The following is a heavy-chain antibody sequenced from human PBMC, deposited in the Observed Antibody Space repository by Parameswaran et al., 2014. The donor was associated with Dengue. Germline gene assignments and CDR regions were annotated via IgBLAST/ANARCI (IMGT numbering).Heavy chain of an antibody. J-gene: IGHJ4*02. CDR3: AIAAAGKIVDY. D-gene: IGHD6-13*01. V-gene: IGHV4-59*01. Sequence: AISSARWIRQPPGKGLEWIGYIYYSGSTNYNPSLKSRVTISVDTSKNQFSLKLSSVTAADTAVYYCAIAAAGKIVDYWGQGTLVTVSS. CDR1: AISSA. CDR2: IYYSGST.